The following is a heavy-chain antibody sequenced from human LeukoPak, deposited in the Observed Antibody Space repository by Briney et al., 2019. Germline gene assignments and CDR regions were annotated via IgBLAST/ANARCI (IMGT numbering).Heavy chain of an antibody. CDR1: GGSFSGYY. D-gene: IGHD3-9*01. V-gene: IGHV4-34*01. Sequence: SETLSLTCAVYGGSFSGYYWSWIRQPPGKGLEWIGEINHSGSANYNPSLKSRVTISVDTSKNQFSLKLSSVTAADTAVYYCARKGRYDILTGHFGTYYFDYWGQGTLVTVSS. J-gene: IGHJ4*02. CDR2: INHSGSA. CDR3: ARKGRYDILTGHFGTYYFDY.